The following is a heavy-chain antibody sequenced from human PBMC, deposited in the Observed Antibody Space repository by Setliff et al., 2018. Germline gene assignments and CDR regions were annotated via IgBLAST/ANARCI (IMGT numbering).Heavy chain of an antibody. D-gene: IGHD3-22*01. V-gene: IGHV4-34*01. CDR2: INHSGST. Sequence: SETLSLTCAVYGGSFSGYYWSWLRQPPGKGLEWIGEINHSGSTNYNPSPKSRVTISVDTSKNQFSLKLSSVTAADTAVYCCARDPLRVVVTSDAFDIWGQGTMVTVSS. CDR1: GGSFSGYY. CDR3: ARDPLRVVVTSDAFDI. J-gene: IGHJ3*02.